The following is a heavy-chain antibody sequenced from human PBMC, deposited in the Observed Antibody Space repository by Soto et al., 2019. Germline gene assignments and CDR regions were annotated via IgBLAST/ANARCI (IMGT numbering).Heavy chain of an antibody. Sequence: GSLRLSCAASGFTFSSYGMHWVRQAPGKGLEWVAVIWYDGSNKYYADSVKGRFTISRDNSKNTLYLQMNSLRAEDTAVYYCARPYSGYDYGIYYFDYWGQGTLVTVSS. CDR2: IWYDGSNK. D-gene: IGHD5-12*01. CDR1: GFTFSSYG. J-gene: IGHJ4*02. V-gene: IGHV3-33*01. CDR3: ARPYSGYDYGIYYFDY.